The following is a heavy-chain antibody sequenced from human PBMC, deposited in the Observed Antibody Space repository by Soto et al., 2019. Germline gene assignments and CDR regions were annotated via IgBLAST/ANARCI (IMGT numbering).Heavy chain of an antibody. J-gene: IGHJ4*02. V-gene: IGHV4-59*01. Sequence: PSETLSLTCTVSGGSISSYYWSWIRQPPGKGLEWIGYIYYSGSTNYNPSLKSRVTISVDTSKNQFSLKLSSVTAADTAVYYCAGGVYDSSGYYGYYFDYWGQGTLVTVS. D-gene: IGHD3-22*01. CDR2: IYYSGST. CDR1: GGSISSYY. CDR3: AGGVYDSSGYYGYYFDY.